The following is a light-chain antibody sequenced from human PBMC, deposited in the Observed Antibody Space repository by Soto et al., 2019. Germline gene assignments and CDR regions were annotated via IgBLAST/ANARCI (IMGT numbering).Light chain of an antibody. CDR1: QSVVTN. J-gene: IGKJ1*01. CDR3: QHYNDRPLT. Sequence: EKVMTQSPATLSVSPGERVTLSCRASQSVVTNLAWYQQKPGQAPRLLISGAYTRATGIPDRFIGSGSGTDFTLTITSLQSEDFAVYYCQHYNDRPLTFRQGTKVEIK. V-gene: IGKV3-15*01. CDR2: GAY.